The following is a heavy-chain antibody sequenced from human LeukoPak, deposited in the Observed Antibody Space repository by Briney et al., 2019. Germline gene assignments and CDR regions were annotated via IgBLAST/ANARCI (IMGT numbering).Heavy chain of an antibody. Sequence: SVKVSCKASGGTFSSYAISWVRQAPGQGLEWMGRIIPILGIANYAQKFQGRVTITADKSTSTAYMELSSLRSEDTAVYYCAREASADRYCSSGSCYPGGYWGQGTLVTVSS. CDR3: AREASADRYCSSGSCYPGGY. V-gene: IGHV1-69*04. CDR2: IIPILGIA. CDR1: GGTFSSYA. J-gene: IGHJ4*02. D-gene: IGHD2-15*01.